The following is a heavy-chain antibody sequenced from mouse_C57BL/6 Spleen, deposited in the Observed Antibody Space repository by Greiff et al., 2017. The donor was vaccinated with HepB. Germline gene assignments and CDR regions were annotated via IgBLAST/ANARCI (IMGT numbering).Heavy chain of an antibody. J-gene: IGHJ4*01. Sequence: QVQLQQSGAELVRPGASVTLSCKASGYTFTDYEMHWVKQTPVHGLEWIGAIDPETGGTAYNQKFKGKAILTADKSSSTAYMELRSLTSEDSAVYYCTRWVYGKGDYYAMDYWGQGTSVTVSS. CDR3: TRWVYGKGDYYAMDY. V-gene: IGHV1-15*01. D-gene: IGHD1-1*02. CDR1: GYTFTDYE. CDR2: IDPETGGT.